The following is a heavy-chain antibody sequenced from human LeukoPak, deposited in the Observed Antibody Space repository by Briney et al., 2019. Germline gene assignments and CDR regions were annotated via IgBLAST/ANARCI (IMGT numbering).Heavy chain of an antibody. J-gene: IGHJ4*02. D-gene: IGHD3-22*01. CDR3: ARRPYYDSSGQFDY. CDR2: IYYSGITYTGIT. CDR1: GGSISSSDYY. V-gene: IGHV4-39*01. Sequence: SETLSLTCTVSGGSISSSDYYWAWIRQPPGKGLEWIGSIYYSGITYTGITYYNPSLKNRITISEDTSKNQFSLKLSSVTAADTAVYYCARRPYYDSSGQFDYWGQGILVTVSS.